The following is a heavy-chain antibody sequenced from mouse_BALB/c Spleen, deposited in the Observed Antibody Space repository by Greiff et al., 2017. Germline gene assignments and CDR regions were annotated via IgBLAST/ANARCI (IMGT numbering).Heavy chain of an antibody. J-gene: IGHJ2*01. CDR3: ARKETTMNYFDY. CDR1: GFTFRSYG. D-gene: IGHD2-12*01. CDR2: IRSCGSYT. V-gene: IGHV5-6*01. Sequence: EVQRVESGGDLVKPGGSLKLSCAASGFTFRSYGMSWVRQTPDKRLEWVATIRSCGSYTYYPDSVKGRFTIARDNAKNNLYLQMSSLKSEDTAMYYCARKETTMNYFDYWGQGTTVTVSS.